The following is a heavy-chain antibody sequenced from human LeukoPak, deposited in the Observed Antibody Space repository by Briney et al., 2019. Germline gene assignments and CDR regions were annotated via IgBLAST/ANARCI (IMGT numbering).Heavy chain of an antibody. CDR2: IWHDGSNK. CDR3: ARVGSSWSNDY. Sequence: GRSLRLSCAASGFTFSTYGMHWVRQAPGKGLEWLAMIWHDGSNKNYADSVKGRFTISRDNSKNTLYLQMNSLRAEDTAVFYCARVGSSWSNDYWGQGTLVTVSS. J-gene: IGHJ4*02. CDR1: GFTFSTYG. D-gene: IGHD6-13*01. V-gene: IGHV3-33*01.